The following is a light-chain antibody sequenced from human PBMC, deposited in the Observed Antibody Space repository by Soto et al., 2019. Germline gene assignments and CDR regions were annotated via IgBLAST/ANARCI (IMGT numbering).Light chain of an antibody. J-gene: IGKJ5*01. Sequence: EIVVTQSPGTLSLSPGERATLSCRASQSISTTYLAWHQQRPGQAPRLLLYGASSRATGIPDRFSGSGSATDFTLTINRLEPEDFALYYCQQYGSSPYTFGQGTRLEIK. CDR3: QQYGSSPYT. V-gene: IGKV3-20*01. CDR1: QSISTTY. CDR2: GAS.